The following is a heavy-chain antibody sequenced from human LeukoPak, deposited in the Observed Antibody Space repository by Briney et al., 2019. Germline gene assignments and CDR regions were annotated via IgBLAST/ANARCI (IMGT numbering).Heavy chain of an antibody. CDR2: IRFDGSYN. CDR1: RFTFSSYG. V-gene: IGHV3-30*02. D-gene: IGHD5-12*01. Sequence: GGSLRLSCAASRFTFSSYGMHWVRQAPGKGLEWVAFIRFDGSYNYYADSVKGRFTISRDNYKNTLYLQMNSLRAEDTAVYYCAKDAHYVATPIKNYFDYWGQGTLVTVSS. J-gene: IGHJ4*02. CDR3: AKDAHYVATPIKNYFDY.